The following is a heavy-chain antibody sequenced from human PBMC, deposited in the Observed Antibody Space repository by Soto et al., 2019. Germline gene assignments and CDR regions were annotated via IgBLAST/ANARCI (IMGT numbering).Heavy chain of an antibody. CDR2: IYYIGST. D-gene: IGHD4-17*01. CDR1: GGSISSGGYY. CDR3: ARVNLDYVTGMDV. J-gene: IGHJ6*02. V-gene: IGHV4-31*03. Sequence: PSETLSLTCTVSGGSISSGGYYWNWIRQHPGKGLEWIGYIYYIGSTYYNPSLKSRVTISLDTSKNQLSLKLTSVTAADTVVYYCARVNLDYVTGMDVWGPGTTVTVSS.